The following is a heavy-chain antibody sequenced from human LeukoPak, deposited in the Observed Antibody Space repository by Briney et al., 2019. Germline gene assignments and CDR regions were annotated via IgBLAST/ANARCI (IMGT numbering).Heavy chain of an antibody. D-gene: IGHD2-21*02. Sequence: ASVKVSCKASGYTFTVYYVHWVRQAPGQGLEWMGRINPNSGDTNYAQKFQGRVTMTRDTSISTAYMELSRLRSDDTAVYYCARDYCGGDCFPDYWGQGTLVTVSS. CDR2: INPNSGDT. J-gene: IGHJ4*02. CDR1: GYTFTVYY. V-gene: IGHV1-2*06. CDR3: ARDYCGGDCFPDY.